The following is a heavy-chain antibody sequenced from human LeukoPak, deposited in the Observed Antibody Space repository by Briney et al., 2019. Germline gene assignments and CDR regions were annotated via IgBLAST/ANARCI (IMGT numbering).Heavy chain of an antibody. Sequence: GGSLKLSCAASGFTFSGSAMHWVRQASGKGLEWVGRIRSKANSYATAYAASVKGRFTISRDDSKNTAYLQMNSLKTEDTAVYYCTRSWNFDYWGQGTLVTVSS. V-gene: IGHV3-73*01. CDR2: IRSKANSYAT. CDR3: TRSWNFDY. CDR1: GFTFSGSA. D-gene: IGHD1-1*01. J-gene: IGHJ4*02.